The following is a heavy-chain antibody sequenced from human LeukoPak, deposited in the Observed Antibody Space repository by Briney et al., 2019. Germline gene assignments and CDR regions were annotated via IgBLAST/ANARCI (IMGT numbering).Heavy chain of an antibody. CDR1: GGSFSGYY. CDR2: INHSGST. Sequence: SETLSLTCAVYGGSFSGYYWSWIRQPPGKGLEWIGEINHSGSTYYNPSLKSRVTISVDTSKNQFSLKLSSVTAADTAVYYCARGRSSSVVVAATRRSWFDPWGQGTLVTVSS. CDR3: ARGRSSSVVVAATRRSWFDP. J-gene: IGHJ5*02. D-gene: IGHD2-15*01. V-gene: IGHV4-34*01.